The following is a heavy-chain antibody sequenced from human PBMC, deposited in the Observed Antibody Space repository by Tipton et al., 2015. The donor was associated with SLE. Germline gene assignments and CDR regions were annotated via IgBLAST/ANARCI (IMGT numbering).Heavy chain of an antibody. D-gene: IGHD5/OR15-5a*01. CDR1: GGSISTYY. V-gene: IGHV4-4*07. Sequence: TLSLTCAVSGGSISTYYWSWIRLPAGKGLEWTGRVSTTGNNNNNPSLKSRVTMSVDTSKNQVSLKLASVTAADTAVYYCARDGSVSPLDVWGQGTSVVVSS. CDR3: ARDGSVSPLDV. CDR2: VSTTGNN. J-gene: IGHJ3*01.